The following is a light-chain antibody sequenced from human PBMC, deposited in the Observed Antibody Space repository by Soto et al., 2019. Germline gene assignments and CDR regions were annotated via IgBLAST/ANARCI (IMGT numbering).Light chain of an antibody. J-gene: IGLJ1*01. Sequence: ALTQPVSVSGSPGQSITISCTGTSGDVGGYYYVSWYQQLPGKAPKLMISEVSNRPSGVSNRFSGSKSGNTASLTISGLQAEDEADYYCSSYTAGGTIFGTGTKVTVL. CDR2: EVS. V-gene: IGLV2-14*01. CDR1: SGDVGGYYY. CDR3: SSYTAGGTI.